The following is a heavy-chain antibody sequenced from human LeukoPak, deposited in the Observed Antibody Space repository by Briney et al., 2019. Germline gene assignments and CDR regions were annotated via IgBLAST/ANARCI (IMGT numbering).Heavy chain of an antibody. CDR2: INIDGSNT. J-gene: IGHJ3*01. D-gene: IGHD6-25*01. Sequence: PGGSLRLSCTDFNGYWMHWVRQAPGKGLVWVSHINIDGSNTRYADSVKGRFTISRDNAKNTLYLQMNSLRAEDTAVYYCARDRGRPDSFDVWGQGTMVTVSS. CDR3: ARDRGRPDSFDV. CDR1: NGYW. V-gene: IGHV3-74*01.